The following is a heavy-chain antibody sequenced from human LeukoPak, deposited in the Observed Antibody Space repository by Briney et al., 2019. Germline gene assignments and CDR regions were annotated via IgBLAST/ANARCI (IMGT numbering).Heavy chain of an antibody. CDR2: IGGSGGST. CDR1: GFTFSSYA. V-gene: IGHV3-23*01. Sequence: GGSLRLSCAASGFTFSSYAMSWVRQAPGKGLEWVSAIGGSGGSTYYADSVKGRFTISRDNSKNTLYLQMNSLRAEDTAVYYCAKDTYSSGWYVRGLFDYWGQGTLVTVSS. CDR3: AKDTYSSGWYVRGLFDY. D-gene: IGHD6-19*01. J-gene: IGHJ4*02.